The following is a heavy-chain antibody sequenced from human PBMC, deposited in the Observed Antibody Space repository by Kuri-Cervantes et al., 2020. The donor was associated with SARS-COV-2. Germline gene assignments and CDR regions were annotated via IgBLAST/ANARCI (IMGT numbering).Heavy chain of an antibody. D-gene: IGHD1-1*01. CDR3: ASVRSDNWNDDAFDY. V-gene: IGHV1-69*05. Sequence: SVKVSCKASGGTFSSYAISWVRQAPGQGLEWMGGIIPIFGTANYARKFQGRVTITTDESTSTAYMELSSLRSEDTAVYYCASVRSDNWNDDAFDYWGQGTLVTVSS. J-gene: IGHJ4*02. CDR2: IIPIFGTA. CDR1: GGTFSSYA.